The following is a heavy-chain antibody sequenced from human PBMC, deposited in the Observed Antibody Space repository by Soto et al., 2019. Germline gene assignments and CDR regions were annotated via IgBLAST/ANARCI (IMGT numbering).Heavy chain of an antibody. J-gene: IGHJ6*02. CDR2: TYYRSKLYN. CDR3: AGGRSNWNPYGPYDYGMDV. V-gene: IGHV6-1*01. D-gene: IGHD1-20*01. CDR1: VDRVSSNSAA. Sequence: SQTLSLTCAISVDRVSSNSAAWNLIRQSPSRGLEWLGRTYYRSKLYNDYAVSVKSRITINQDTSNNQFSLQLNSVTPEDTAVYYCAGGRSNWNPYGPYDYGMDVWCQGTXVTVSS.